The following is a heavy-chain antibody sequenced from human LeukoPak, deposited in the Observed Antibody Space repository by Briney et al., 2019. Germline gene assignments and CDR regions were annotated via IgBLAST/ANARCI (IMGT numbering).Heavy chain of an antibody. CDR1: GFSFNSHG. J-gene: IGHJ2*01. V-gene: IGHV3-30*18. CDR2: ISYDGSNT. D-gene: IGHD5-18*01. Sequence: GGSLRLSCAASGFSFNSHGMHWVRQAPGKGLDWVAVISYDGSNTYYADSVKGRFTISRDNSKNTLDLQMNSLRAEDTAVYYCAKDRDSYGLLGYFDLWGRGTPVSASS. CDR3: AKDRDSYGLLGYFDL.